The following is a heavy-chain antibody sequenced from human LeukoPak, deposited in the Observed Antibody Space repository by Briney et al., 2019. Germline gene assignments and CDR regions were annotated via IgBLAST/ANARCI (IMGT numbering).Heavy chain of an antibody. CDR2: IQEDGNEM. D-gene: IGHD7-27*01. V-gene: IGHV3-7*01. CDR1: GFNFRKHW. J-gene: IGHJ4*02. CDR3: ARDYTGGWNDY. Sequence: GGSLRLSCAATGFNFRKHWMSWVRQSIGKGLECVAKIQEDGNEMHYVDSVKGRFTISRDNARNSLYLQMNNLRVEDTVVYYCARDYTGGWNDYWGQGRLVGVSS.